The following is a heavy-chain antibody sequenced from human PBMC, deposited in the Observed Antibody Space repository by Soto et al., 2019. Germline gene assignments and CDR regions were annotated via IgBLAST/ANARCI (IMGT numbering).Heavy chain of an antibody. CDR1: GFTFSSYA. CDR3: AKDGVYYYDSSGRFDP. CDR2: ISGSGGST. V-gene: IGHV3-23*01. J-gene: IGHJ5*02. Sequence: GGSLRLSCAASGFTFSSYAMSWVRQAPGKGLEWVSAISGSGGSTYYADSVKGRFTISRDNSKNTLYLQMNSLRAEDTAVYYCAKDGVYYYDSSGRFDPWGQGTLVTVSS. D-gene: IGHD3-22*01.